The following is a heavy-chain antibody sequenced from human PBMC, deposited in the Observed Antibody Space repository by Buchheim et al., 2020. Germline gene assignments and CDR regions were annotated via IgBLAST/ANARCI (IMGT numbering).Heavy chain of an antibody. CDR2: IDREGSAK. CDR3: VREDRWSRYD. J-gene: IGHJ4*02. D-gene: IGHD6-13*01. CDR1: GFVFSSYW. V-gene: IGHV3-7*04. Sequence: EVQLVESGGGLVQPGGSLRLSCEGSGFVFSSYWMGWARQTPGKGLDWVANIDREGSAKYYVDSVRGRFTISRDNAKNSLYLQMNSLRAEDMAFYYCVREDRWSRYDRGQGTL.